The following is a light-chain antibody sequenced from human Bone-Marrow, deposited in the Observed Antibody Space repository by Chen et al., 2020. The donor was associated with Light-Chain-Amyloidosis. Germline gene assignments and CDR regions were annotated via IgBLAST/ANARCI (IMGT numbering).Light chain of an antibody. Sequence: EIVLTQSPATLSLSPGERATLSCRASQSVARYLAWYQQKPGQAPRLLIYEASNRATGIPARFSGSGSGTDFTLTSRSLEPEDFAVYYCLQRSDRPPLTFGGGTKVEIK. CDR2: EAS. J-gene: IGKJ4*01. CDR3: LQRSDRPPLT. V-gene: IGKV3-11*01. CDR1: QSVARY.